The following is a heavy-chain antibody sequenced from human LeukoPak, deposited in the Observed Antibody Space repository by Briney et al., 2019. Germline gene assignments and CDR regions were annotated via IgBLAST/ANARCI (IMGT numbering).Heavy chain of an antibody. CDR2: IYSGGST. J-gene: IGHJ4*02. D-gene: IGHD5-12*01. Sequence: GGSLRLSCAASGFTVSSNYMSWVREAPGKGLEGVSVIYSGGSTYYADSVKGRFTISRDNAKNSLYLQMNSLRAEDTAFYYCARGARNSGYDFWGQGTLVTVSS. V-gene: IGHV3-53*01. CDR1: GFTVSSNY. CDR3: ARGARNSGYDF.